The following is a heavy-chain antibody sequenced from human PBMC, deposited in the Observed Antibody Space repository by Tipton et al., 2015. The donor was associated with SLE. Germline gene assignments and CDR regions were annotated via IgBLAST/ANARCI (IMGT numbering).Heavy chain of an antibody. CDR1: GTSVINYF. Sequence: TLSLTCTVSGTSVINYFWSWIRQPPGKGLEWIGYIYFSGSTNYNPSLKSRVTISVDTSKNQFSLRLSSVTAADTAVYYCARVAGLFDYWGQGTLVTVSS. V-gene: IGHV4-59*02. CDR3: ARVAGLFDY. J-gene: IGHJ4*02. CDR2: IYFSGST. D-gene: IGHD6-19*01.